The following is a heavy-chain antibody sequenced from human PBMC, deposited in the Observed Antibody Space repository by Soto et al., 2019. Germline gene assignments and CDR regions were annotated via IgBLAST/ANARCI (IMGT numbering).Heavy chain of an antibody. CDR2: IYYSGST. V-gene: IGHV4-59*12. CDR1: GGSITSYY. J-gene: IGHJ6*02. D-gene: IGHD3-10*02. Sequence: SETLSLTCTVSGGSITSYYLSWIRQPPGKGLEWIGYIYYSGSTNYNPSLKSRVTISVDKSKNQFSLKLSSVTAADTAVYYCASVRGGYYYAMDVWGQGTTVTVSS. CDR3: ASVRGGYYYAMDV.